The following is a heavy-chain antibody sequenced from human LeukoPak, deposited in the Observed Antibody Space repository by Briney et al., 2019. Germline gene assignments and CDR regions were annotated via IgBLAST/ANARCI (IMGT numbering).Heavy chain of an antibody. CDR1: GDIDSNSNAA. J-gene: IGHJ3*02. Sequence: SQTLSLTCAISGDIDSNSNAAWNWIRQSPSRGLEWLGRTYYRSKLYTDYAVSGSSRLTINPAASKNQSSLQLNSVTPEDTAVYYCASSSLRGSDAFDIWGQGTMVTVSS. V-gene: IGHV6-1*01. D-gene: IGHD3-16*01. CDR3: ASSSLRGSDAFDI. CDR2: TYYRSKLYT.